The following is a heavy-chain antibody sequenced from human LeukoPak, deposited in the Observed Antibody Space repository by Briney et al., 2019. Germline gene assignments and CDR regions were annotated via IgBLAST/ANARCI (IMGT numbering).Heavy chain of an antibody. CDR3: AKDPGYSYGYYFDY. J-gene: IGHJ4*02. D-gene: IGHD5-18*01. CDR1: GFTFSSYA. Sequence: GGSLRLSCAASGFTFSSYAVSWVRQAPGKGLEWVSAISGSGGSTYYADSVKGRFTISRDNSKNTLYLQMNSLRAEDTAVYYCAKDPGYSYGYYFDYWGQGTLVTVSS. V-gene: IGHV3-23*01. CDR2: ISGSGGST.